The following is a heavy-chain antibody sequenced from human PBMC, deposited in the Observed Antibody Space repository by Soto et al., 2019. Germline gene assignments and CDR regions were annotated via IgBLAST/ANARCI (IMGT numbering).Heavy chain of an antibody. J-gene: IGHJ6*02. CDR2: ISYDGSNK. CDR3: ARNGAMDV. Sequence: QVQLVESGGGVVQPGRSLRLSCAASGFTFSSYAMHWVRQAPGKGLEWVAVISYDGSNKYYADSVKGRFTISRDNSKNTLYLEMNSLRAEETAGYYCARNGAMDVWGQGTTVTVSS. CDR1: GFTFSSYA. D-gene: IGHD1-1*01. V-gene: IGHV3-30-3*01.